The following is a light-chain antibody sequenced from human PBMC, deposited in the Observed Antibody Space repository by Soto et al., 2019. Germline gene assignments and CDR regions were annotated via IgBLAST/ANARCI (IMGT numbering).Light chain of an antibody. V-gene: IGLV2-14*01. CDR1: SSDVGAYNY. J-gene: IGLJ2*01. Sequence: QSALTQPASVSGSPGQSITISCTGTSSDVGAYNYVSWYQQHTGKAPKLMIFEVSDRPSGVSNRFSGSKSGNTASLTISGLQAEDEADYYCSSYTSINTLVFGGGTKVTVL. CDR3: SSYTSINTLV. CDR2: EVS.